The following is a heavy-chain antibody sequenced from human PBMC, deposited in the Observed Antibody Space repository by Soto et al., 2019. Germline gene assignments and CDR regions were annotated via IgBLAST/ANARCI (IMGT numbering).Heavy chain of an antibody. V-gene: IGHV4-59*01. CDR1: GGSISSYY. CDR2: IYYSGST. J-gene: IGHJ6*03. D-gene: IGHD2-8*02. CDR3: ARGFYSGSLGCPGMCYMDV. Sequence: SETLSLTCTVSGGSISSYYWSWIRQPPGKGLEWIGYIYYSGSTNYNPSLKSRVTISVDTSKNQFSLKLSSVTAADTAVYYCARGFYSGSLGCPGMCYMDVWGKGTTVTVSS.